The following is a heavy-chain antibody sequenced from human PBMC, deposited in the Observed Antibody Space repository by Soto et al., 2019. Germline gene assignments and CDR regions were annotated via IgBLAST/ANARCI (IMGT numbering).Heavy chain of an antibody. J-gene: IGHJ4*02. CDR3: ARGESHYYFDY. Sequence: PSETLSLTCTVSGGSISSYCWSWIRQPPGKGLEWIGYIYYSGNMNDNPSLKSRVTISVDTSKNQFSLKLSSVTAADTAVYYCARGESHYYFDYWGQGTLVTVSS. V-gene: IGHV4-59*01. CDR1: GGSISSYC. CDR2: IYYSGNM.